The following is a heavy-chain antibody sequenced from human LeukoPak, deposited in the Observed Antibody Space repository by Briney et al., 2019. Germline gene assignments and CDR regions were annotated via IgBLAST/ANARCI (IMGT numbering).Heavy chain of an antibody. J-gene: IGHJ4*02. Sequence: ASVKVSCKASGYTFTSYYMHWVRHAPGQGLEWMGWINPNSGGTNYAQKFQGRVTMTRDTSISTAYMELSRLRSDDTAVYYCARETSYYYESDYWGQGTLVTVSS. D-gene: IGHD3-22*01. CDR2: INPNSGGT. V-gene: IGHV1-2*02. CDR1: GYTFTSYY. CDR3: ARETSYYYESDY.